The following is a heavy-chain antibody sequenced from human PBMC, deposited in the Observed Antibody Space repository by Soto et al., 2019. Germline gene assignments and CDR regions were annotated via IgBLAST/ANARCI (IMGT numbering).Heavy chain of an antibody. J-gene: IGHJ6*02. CDR1: GYRFTSYW. CDR2: IDPSDSYT. V-gene: IGHV5-10-1*01. D-gene: IGHD6-13*01. Sequence: PGESLKISCNGSGYRFTSYWIDWVRQMPGKGLEWMGRIDPSDSYTNYSPSFQGHVTISADKSISTAYLQWSSLKASDTAMYYCARRSSSNYYYGMDVWGQGTTVTVSS. CDR3: ARRSSSNYYYGMDV.